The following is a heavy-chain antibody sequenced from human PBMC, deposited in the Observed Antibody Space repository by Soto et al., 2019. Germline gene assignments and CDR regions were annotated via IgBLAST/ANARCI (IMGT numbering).Heavy chain of an antibody. Sequence: GGSLRLSCAASGFTFSSYAMSWVRQAPGKGLEWVSAISGSGGSTYYADSVKGRFTISRDNSKNTLYLQMNSLRAEDTAVYYCAKETRITMVRGVTADYWGQGTLVTVSS. V-gene: IGHV3-23*01. D-gene: IGHD3-10*01. CDR3: AKETRITMVRGVTADY. CDR2: ISGSGGST. J-gene: IGHJ4*02. CDR1: GFTFSSYA.